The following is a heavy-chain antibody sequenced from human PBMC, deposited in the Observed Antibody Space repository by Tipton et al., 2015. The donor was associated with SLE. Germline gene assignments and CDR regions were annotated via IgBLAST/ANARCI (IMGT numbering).Heavy chain of an antibody. J-gene: IGHJ4*02. D-gene: IGHD3-16*01. CDR1: GFTYSGYA. CDR3: AGGTGAYFDH. CDR2: IRVDGSNK. Sequence: SLRLSCAASGFTYSGYAMHWVRQAPGKGLEWVAFIRVDGSNKDYADSVKGRFTISRDNSKNTLYLQMNRLRVEDTAVYYCAGGTGAYFDHWGQGTLVTVSS. V-gene: IGHV3-30*02.